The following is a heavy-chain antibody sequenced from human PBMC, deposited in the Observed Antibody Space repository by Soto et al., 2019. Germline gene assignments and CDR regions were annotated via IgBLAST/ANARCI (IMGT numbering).Heavy chain of an antibody. CDR3: ARAPEGSFRDDAFDI. D-gene: IGHD1-26*01. CDR2: INHSGST. V-gene: IGHV4-34*01. J-gene: IGHJ3*02. Sequence: PSETLSLTCAVYGGSFSGYYWSWIRQPPGKGLEWIGEINHSGSTNYNPSLKSRVTISVDTSKNQFSLKLSSVTAADTAVYYCARAPEGSFRDDAFDIWGQGTMVTVSS. CDR1: GGSFSGYY.